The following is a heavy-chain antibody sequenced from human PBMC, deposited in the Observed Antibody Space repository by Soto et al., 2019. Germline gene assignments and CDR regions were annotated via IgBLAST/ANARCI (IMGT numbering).Heavy chain of an antibody. CDR1: GFTFSNAW. CDR2: IKSKTDGGTT. J-gene: IGHJ4*02. D-gene: IGHD6-13*01. Sequence: GGSLRLFCAASGFTFSNAWMNWVRQAPGKGLEWVGRIKSKTDGGTTDYAAPVKGRFTISRDDSKNTLYLQMNSLKTEDTAVYYCTTGHPGFQQLVERSAATHARFDYWGQGTLVTVSS. V-gene: IGHV3-15*07. CDR3: TTGHPGFQQLVERSAATHARFDY.